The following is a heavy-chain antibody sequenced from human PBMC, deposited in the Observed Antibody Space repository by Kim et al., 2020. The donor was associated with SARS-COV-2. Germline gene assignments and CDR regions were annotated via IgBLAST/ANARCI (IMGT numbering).Heavy chain of an antibody. V-gene: IGHV1-2*02. Sequence: ASVKVSCKASGYTFTGYYIHWVRQAPGQGFEWMGWINPNSGGTIYAQKFQGRVTMTRDTSISTAYMDLSRLRSDDTAVYYCASGFVGADDFDYWGQGTLVTVSS. J-gene: IGHJ4*02. CDR3: ASGFVGADDFDY. D-gene: IGHD1-26*01. CDR1: GYTFTGYY. CDR2: INPNSGGT.